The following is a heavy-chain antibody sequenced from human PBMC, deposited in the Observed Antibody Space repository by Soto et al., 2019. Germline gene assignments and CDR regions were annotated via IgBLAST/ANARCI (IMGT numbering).Heavy chain of an antibody. V-gene: IGHV3-15*01. Sequence: GGSLRLSCTASGFTTSNAGMSWVRPAPGKGLEWVGRIKSKTDGGTTDYAAPVKGRFTISRDDSKNTLYLQMNSLRAEDTVVYYCAKDIPPRGYSGYEADYWGQGTLVTVSS. D-gene: IGHD5-12*01. CDR2: IKSKTDGGTT. CDR3: AKDIPPRGYSGYEADY. J-gene: IGHJ4*02. CDR1: GFTTSNAG.